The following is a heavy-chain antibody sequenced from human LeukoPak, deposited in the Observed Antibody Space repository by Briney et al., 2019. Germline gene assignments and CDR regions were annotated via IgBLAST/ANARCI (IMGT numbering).Heavy chain of an antibody. CDR2: ISGSSTRT. V-gene: IGHV3-23*01. CDR3: AKQRGYYDSSGYYRGYYFDY. CDR1: GSTFSSYA. J-gene: IGHJ4*02. Sequence: GGSLRLSCADSGSTFSSYAMSWVRQAPGKGLEWVSSISGSSTRTYYADSVKGRFTVSRDNPKNTLYLQMNSLRAEDTAVYYCAKQRGYYDSSGYYRGYYFDYWGQGTLVTVSS. D-gene: IGHD3-22*01.